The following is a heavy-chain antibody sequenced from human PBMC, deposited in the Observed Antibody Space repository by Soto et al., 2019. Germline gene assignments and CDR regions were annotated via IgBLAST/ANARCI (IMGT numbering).Heavy chain of an antibody. J-gene: IGHJ6*02. CDR2: IWYDGSNK. V-gene: IGHV3-33*01. Sequence: QVQLVESGGGVVQPGRSLRLSCAASGFTFSSYGMHWVRQAPGKGLEWVAVIWYDGSNKYYADSVKGRFTISRDNSKNTLYLQMNSLRAEDTAVYYCARAGGLYYYYGMDVWGQGTTVTVSS. D-gene: IGHD3-16*01. CDR3: ARAGGLYYYYGMDV. CDR1: GFTFSSYG.